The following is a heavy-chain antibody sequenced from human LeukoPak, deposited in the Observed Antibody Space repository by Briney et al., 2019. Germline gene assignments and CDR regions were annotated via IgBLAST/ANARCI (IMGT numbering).Heavy chain of an antibody. CDR1: GFTFSSYS. CDR2: ISSSSSYI. V-gene: IGHV3-21*01. CDR3: ASSAPSDI. J-gene: IGHJ3*02. Sequence: GGSLRLSCAASGFTFSSYSMDWVPQAPGKGLEWVSSISSSSSYIYYADSVKGRFTISRDNAKHSLYLQMNSLRAEDTAVYYCASSAPSDIWGRGTMVTVSS.